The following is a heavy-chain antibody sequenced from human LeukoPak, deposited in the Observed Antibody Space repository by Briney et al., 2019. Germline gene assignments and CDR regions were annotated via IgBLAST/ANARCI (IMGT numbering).Heavy chain of an antibody. CDR1: GGSIRGSTYY. CDR2: IYYSGIT. V-gene: IGHV4-39*07. J-gene: IGHJ5*02. CDR3: ARRHSYYYDSSGYSVYNWFDP. D-gene: IGHD3-22*01. Sequence: SETLSLTCTVSGGSIRGSTYYWGWIRQPPGKGLEWIGNIYYSGITYYNPSLKSRVTISVDTSKNQFSLKLSSVTAADTAVYYCARRHSYYYDSSGYSVYNWFDPWGQGTLVTVSS.